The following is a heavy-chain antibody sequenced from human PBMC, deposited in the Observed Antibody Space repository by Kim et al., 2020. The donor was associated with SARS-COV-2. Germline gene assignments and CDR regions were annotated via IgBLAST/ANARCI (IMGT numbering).Heavy chain of an antibody. J-gene: IGHJ6*02. CDR3: ARGGYCSSTSCYDDYYGMDV. CDR2: INPSGGST. CDR1: GYTFTSYY. V-gene: IGHV1-46*01. Sequence: ASVKVSCKESGYTFTSYYMHWVRQAPGQGLEWMGIINPSGGSTSYAQKFQGRVTMTRDTSTSTVYMELSSLRSEDTAVYYCARGGYCSSTSCYDDYYGMDVWGQGTTVTVSS. D-gene: IGHD2-2*01.